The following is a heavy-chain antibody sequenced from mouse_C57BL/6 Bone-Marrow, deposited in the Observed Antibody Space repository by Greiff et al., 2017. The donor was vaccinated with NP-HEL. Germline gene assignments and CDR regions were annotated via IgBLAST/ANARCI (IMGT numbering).Heavy chain of an antibody. Sequence: EVKLQESGGGLVQPGGSMKLSCAASGFTFSDAWMDWVRQSPEKGLEWVAEIRNKANNHATYYAESVKGRFTISRDDSKSSVYLQMNSLRAEDTGIYYCTLRQPLYYFDYWGQGTTLTVSS. CDR1: GFTFSDAW. CDR3: TLRQPLYYFDY. CDR2: IRNKANNHAT. J-gene: IGHJ2*01. V-gene: IGHV6-6*01. D-gene: IGHD3-2*01.